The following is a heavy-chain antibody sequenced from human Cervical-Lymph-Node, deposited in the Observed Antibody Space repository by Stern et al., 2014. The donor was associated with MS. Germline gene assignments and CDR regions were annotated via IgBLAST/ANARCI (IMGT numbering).Heavy chain of an antibody. CDR1: GFTFGDFY. CDR3: ARGVSSDY. D-gene: IGHD6-6*01. V-gene: IGHV3-11*01. Sequence: VQLVQSGGGLVKPGGSLRLSCAASGFTFGDFYMSWIRQSPGKGLEWVSYISGSGETRYSADSVRGRFTISRDNAKNSLFLRMDSLRAEDTAVYYCARGVSSDYWGQGTLVIVSS. J-gene: IGHJ4*02. CDR2: ISGSGETR.